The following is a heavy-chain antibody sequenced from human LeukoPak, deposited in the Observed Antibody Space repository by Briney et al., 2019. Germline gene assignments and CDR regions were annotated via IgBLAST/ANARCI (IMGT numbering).Heavy chain of an antibody. CDR3: ARANMVRGVGWFFDRNWFDP. V-gene: IGHV1-2*02. D-gene: IGHD3-10*01. J-gene: IGHJ5*02. CDR1: GYTFTGYY. Sequence: AAVKVSCKTSGYTFTGYYMHWVRQAPGQGLEWMGWINLNNGGTNYAQKFQGRVPMTRGTSISTAYLELRMMRSGDTAAFFCARANMVRGVGWFFDRNWFDPWGQGTLVTVSS. CDR2: INLNNGGT.